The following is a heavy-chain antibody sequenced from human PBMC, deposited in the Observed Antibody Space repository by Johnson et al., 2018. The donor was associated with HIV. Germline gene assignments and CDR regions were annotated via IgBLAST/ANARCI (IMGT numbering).Heavy chain of an antibody. CDR2: IKEDGREK. Sequence: VQLVESGGGVVQPGGSLRLSCAASGFTFSGYWMTWVRQAPGKGLEWVANIKEDGREKYSVDSVKGRFTISRDNAKNSLYLKMNTLRAEDTAVYYCARPSEDYSSSSGDAFDIWGQGTMVTGSS. CDR1: GFTFSGYW. J-gene: IGHJ3*02. V-gene: IGHV3-7*01. D-gene: IGHD6-6*01. CDR3: ARPSEDYSSSSGDAFDI.